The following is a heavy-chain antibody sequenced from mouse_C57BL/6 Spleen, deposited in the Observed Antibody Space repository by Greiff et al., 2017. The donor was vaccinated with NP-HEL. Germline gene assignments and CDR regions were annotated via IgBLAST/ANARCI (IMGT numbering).Heavy chain of an antibody. Sequence: QVQLQQPGTELVKPGASVKLSCKASGYTFTSYWMHWVKQRPGQGLEWIGNINPSNGGTNYNEKFKNKATLTVDKSSSTAYMQLSSLPSEDSAVFYCAREGWLLHYYMDYWGQGTTVTVSS. V-gene: IGHV1-53*01. CDR3: AREGWLLHYYMDY. CDR2: INPSNGGT. J-gene: IGHJ4*01. D-gene: IGHD2-3*01. CDR1: GYTFTSYW.